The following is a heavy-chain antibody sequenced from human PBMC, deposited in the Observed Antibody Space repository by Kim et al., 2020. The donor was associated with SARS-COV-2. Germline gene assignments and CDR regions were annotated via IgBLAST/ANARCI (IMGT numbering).Heavy chain of an antibody. V-gene: IGHV3-23*01. Sequence: GGSLRLSCVGSGFTFSSSAMSWVRQAPGKGLEWVSSISGSGGGTYYTESVKGRFTISRDISKDKLYLQMNSQRAEDTDVYYCSKPRGRYRNNYFDLWGRGTLVTVSS. CDR1: GFTFSSSA. J-gene: IGHJ2*01. CDR3: SKPRGRYRNNYFDL. CDR2: ISGSGGGT. D-gene: IGHD3-16*02.